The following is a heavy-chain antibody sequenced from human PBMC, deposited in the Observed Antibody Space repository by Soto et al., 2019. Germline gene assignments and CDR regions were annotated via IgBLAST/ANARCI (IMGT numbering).Heavy chain of an antibody. V-gene: IGHV4-59*12. CDR2: IYHSGST. D-gene: IGHD3-22*01. CDR3: ARSARRLLPAQNNWFDP. J-gene: IGHJ5*02. Sequence: SETLSLTCTVSGDSISSNYWSWIRQPPGKGLEWIGYIYHSGSTYYNPSLKSRVTISVDRSKNQFSLKLSSVTAADTAVYYCARSARRLLPAQNNWFDPWGQVTLVTVS. CDR1: GDSISSNY.